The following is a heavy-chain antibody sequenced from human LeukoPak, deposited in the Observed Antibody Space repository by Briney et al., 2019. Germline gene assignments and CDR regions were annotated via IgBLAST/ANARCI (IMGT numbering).Heavy chain of an antibody. V-gene: IGHV3-15*01. Sequence: PGGSLRLSCTASGFIFSSYTMNWVRQAPGKGLEWVGRIKSKTDGGTTDYAAPVKGRFTISRDDSKNTLYLQMNSLKTEDTAVYYCTTRGGSFSIFDYWGQGTLVTVSS. CDR3: TTRGGSFSIFDY. CDR1: GFIFSSYT. CDR2: IKSKTDGGTT. D-gene: IGHD1-26*01. J-gene: IGHJ4*02.